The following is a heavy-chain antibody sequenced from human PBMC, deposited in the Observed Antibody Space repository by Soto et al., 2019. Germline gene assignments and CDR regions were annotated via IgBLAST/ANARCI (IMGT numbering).Heavy chain of an antibody. CDR3: ARGGSEAGTLVYFQH. CDR2: IWYDGSNK. J-gene: IGHJ1*01. Sequence: GGSLRLSCAASGFTFSSYGMHWVRQAPGKGLEWVAVIWYDGSNKYYADSVKGRFTISRDNSKNTLYLQMNSLRAEDTAVYYCARGGSEAGTLVYFQHWGQGTLVTVSS. CDR1: GFTFSSYG. V-gene: IGHV3-33*01. D-gene: IGHD6-13*01.